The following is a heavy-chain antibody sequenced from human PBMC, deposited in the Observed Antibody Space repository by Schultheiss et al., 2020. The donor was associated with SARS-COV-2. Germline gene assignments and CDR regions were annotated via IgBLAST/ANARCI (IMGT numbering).Heavy chain of an antibody. J-gene: IGHJ5*02. Sequence: SETLSLTCAVYGGSFSGYYWGWIRQPPGKGLEWIGSIYHSGSTYYNPSLKSRVTISVDTPKNQFSLRLSSVTAADTAVYYCARLPHLIAAAGTAWFDPWGQGALVTISS. CDR2: IYHSGST. D-gene: IGHD6-13*01. CDR3: ARLPHLIAAAGTAWFDP. CDR1: GGSFSGYY. V-gene: IGHV4-34*01.